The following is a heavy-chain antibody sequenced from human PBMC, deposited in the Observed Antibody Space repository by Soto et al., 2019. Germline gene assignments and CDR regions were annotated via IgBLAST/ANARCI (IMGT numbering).Heavy chain of an antibody. V-gene: IGHV3-7*03. CDR1: GFTFSSYW. Sequence: PGGSLRLSWAASGFTFSSYWMSWVRQAPGKGLEWVANIKQDGSEKYYVDSVKGRFTISRDNAKNSLYLQMNSLRAEDTAVYYCASSATTFDYWGQGTLVTSPQ. CDR2: IKQDGSEK. CDR3: ASSATTFDY. J-gene: IGHJ4*02. D-gene: IGHD1-1*01.